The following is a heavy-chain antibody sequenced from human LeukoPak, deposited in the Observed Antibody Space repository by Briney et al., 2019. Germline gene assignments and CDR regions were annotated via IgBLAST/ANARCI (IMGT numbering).Heavy chain of an antibody. D-gene: IGHD5-18*01. Sequence: GGSLRLSCAASGFTFSSYWMSWVRQAPGKGLEWVANIKQDGSEKYYVDSVKGRFTISRDNAKNSLYLQMNSLRAEDTAVYYCARGNSGYSYGYGIYYYYYYIDVWGKGTTVTVSS. CDR2: IKQDGSEK. CDR1: GFTFSSYW. J-gene: IGHJ6*03. CDR3: ARGNSGYSYGYGIYYYYYYIDV. V-gene: IGHV3-7*01.